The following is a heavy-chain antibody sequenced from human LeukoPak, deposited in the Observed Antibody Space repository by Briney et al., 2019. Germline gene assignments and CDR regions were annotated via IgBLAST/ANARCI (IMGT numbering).Heavy chain of an antibody. J-gene: IGHJ4*02. CDR1: GGTFSIYA. V-gene: IGHV1-69*05. D-gene: IGHD6-19*01. CDR2: IIPIFGTA. CDR3: ARANTDYSSGCDY. Sequence: ASVTVSFKASGGTFSIYAISWVRQAPGQGLERMGGIIPIFGTANYAQKFQGRVTITTDESTSTAYMELSSLRSEDTAVYYCARANTDYSSGCDYWGQGTLVTVSS.